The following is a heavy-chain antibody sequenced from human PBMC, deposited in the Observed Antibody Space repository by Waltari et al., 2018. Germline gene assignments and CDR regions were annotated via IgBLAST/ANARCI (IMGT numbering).Heavy chain of an antibody. J-gene: IGHJ4*02. V-gene: IGHV3-23*01. Sequence: EEQLLESGGGLVQPGGSLRLSCVTSGFIFGSYAMTWVRQAPGKGLEGVSGVSAKSDYTSYADSAKGRFTVSRDNSKNTLYLQMNSLRVEDTALYYCARYISRGRELISWGQGTLVTVSS. CDR1: GFIFGSYA. CDR2: VSAKSDYT. D-gene: IGHD1-7*01. CDR3: ARYISRGRELIS.